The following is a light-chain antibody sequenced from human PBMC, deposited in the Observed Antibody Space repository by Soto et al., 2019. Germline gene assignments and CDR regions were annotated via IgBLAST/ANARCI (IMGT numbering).Light chain of an antibody. V-gene: IGKV1-39*01. CDR3: QYSRAPSLT. Sequence: DIQMTQSPSSLSASVGDRVTITCRASQSISDYLNWYQQKPGKAPNLLIYASSILQSEVPSRFSGSGSGTDFTLTITSLQSADFATYYYQYSRAPSLTFGGGTNVEVK. J-gene: IGKJ4*01. CDR1: QSISDY. CDR2: ASS.